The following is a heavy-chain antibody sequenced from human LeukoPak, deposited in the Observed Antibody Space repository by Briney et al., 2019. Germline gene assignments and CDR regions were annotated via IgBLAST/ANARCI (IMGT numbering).Heavy chain of an antibody. J-gene: IGHJ3*02. Sequence: GGSLRLSCAASGFTFSSYEMNWVRQAPGKGLEWVAVIWYDGSNKYYADSVKGRFTISRDNSKNTLYLQMNSLRAEDTAVYYCAKDLSFAGRSAFDIWGQGTMVTVSS. CDR1: GFTFSSYE. CDR2: IWYDGSNK. D-gene: IGHD3-10*01. CDR3: AKDLSFAGRSAFDI. V-gene: IGHV3-33*06.